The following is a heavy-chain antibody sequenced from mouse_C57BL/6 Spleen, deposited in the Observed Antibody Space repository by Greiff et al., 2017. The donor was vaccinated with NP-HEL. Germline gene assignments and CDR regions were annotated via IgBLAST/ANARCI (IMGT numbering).Heavy chain of an antibody. CDR2: INPNNGGT. V-gene: IGHV1-26*01. CDR1: GYTFTDYY. Sequence: EVQLQQSGPELVKPGASVKISCKASGYTFTDYYMNWVKQSHGKSLEWIGDINPNNGGTSYNQKFKGKATLTVDKSSSTAYMELRSLTSEDSAVYYGARTVVATRYWYFDVWGTGTTVTVSS. CDR3: ARTVVATRYWYFDV. J-gene: IGHJ1*03. D-gene: IGHD1-1*01.